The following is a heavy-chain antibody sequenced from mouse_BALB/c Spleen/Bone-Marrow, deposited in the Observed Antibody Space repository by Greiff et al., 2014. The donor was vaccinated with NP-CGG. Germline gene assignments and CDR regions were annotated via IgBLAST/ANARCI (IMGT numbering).Heavy chain of an antibody. D-gene: IGHD2-2*01. CDR1: GFNIKDTY. Sequence: EIQLQQSGAELVKPGASVKLSCTASGFNIKDTYMHWVKQRPEQGLEWIGRIDPANGNTKYDPKFQGKATITADTSSNTAYLQLGSLTSEDTAVYYCARNYGYGKSFAYWGQGLWSLSLQ. V-gene: IGHV14-3*02. J-gene: IGHJ3*01. CDR3: ARNYGYGKSFAY. CDR2: IDPANGNT.